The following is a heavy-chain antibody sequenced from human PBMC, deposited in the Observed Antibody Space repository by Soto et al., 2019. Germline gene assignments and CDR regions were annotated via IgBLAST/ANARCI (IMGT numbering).Heavy chain of an antibody. J-gene: IGHJ4*02. D-gene: IGHD4-17*01. CDR3: ARCEYGDYYFDY. CDR2: IIPIFGTA. CDR1: GCTFSSYA. V-gene: IGHV1-69*06. Sequence: ASVKVSCKASGCTFSSYAISWVRRAPGQGLEWMGGIIPIFGTANYAQKFQGRVTITADKSTSTAYMELSSLRSEDTAVYYCARCEYGDYYFDYWGQGTLVTVSS.